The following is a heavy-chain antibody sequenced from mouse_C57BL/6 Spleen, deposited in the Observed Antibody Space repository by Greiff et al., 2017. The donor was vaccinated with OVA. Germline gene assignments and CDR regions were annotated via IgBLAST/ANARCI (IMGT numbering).Heavy chain of an antibody. J-gene: IGHJ2*01. CDR1: GYAFSSSW. V-gene: IGHV1-82*01. CDR2: IYPGGGDT. D-gene: IGHD2-10*01. CDR3: ARTYYLRDY. Sequence: QVQLKESGPELVKPGASVKISCKASGYAFSSSWMNWVKQRPGKGLEWIGRIYPGGGDTNYNGKFKGKATLTADKSYSTAYMQRSSLTSEDSAVYFCARTYYLRDYWGQGTTLTVSS.